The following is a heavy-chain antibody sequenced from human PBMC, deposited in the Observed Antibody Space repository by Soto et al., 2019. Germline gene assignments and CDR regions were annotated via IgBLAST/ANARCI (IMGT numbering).Heavy chain of an antibody. D-gene: IGHD2-15*01. Sequence: QVQLQGSGPGQVKPSETLSLTYTASGDSISDYFYWSWIRQPAGKGLEWIGRIYTDGTTKYNPSLKSRVTLSLDKSKIQFSRRLSSVTAADTAVYYFAREVRGGFTGIFDQWGRGSRVTVSS. V-gene: IGHV4-4*07. J-gene: IGHJ4*02. CDR3: AREVRGGFTGIFDQ. CDR2: IYTDGTT. CDR1: GDSISDYFY.